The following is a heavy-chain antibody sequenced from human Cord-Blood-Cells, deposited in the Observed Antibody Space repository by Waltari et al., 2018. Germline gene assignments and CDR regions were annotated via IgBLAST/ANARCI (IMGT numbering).Heavy chain of an antibody. J-gene: IGHJ4*02. D-gene: IGHD1-1*01. CDR3: ARAVRERRIDY. CDR1: GFTFSSYS. Sequence: EVQLVESGGGLVKPGGSLRLSCAASGFTFSSYSMNWVRQAPGKGLGWVSSISSSSSYIYYADSVKGRFTISRDNAKNSLYLQMNSLGAEDTAVYYCARAVRERRIDYWGQGTLVTVSS. CDR2: ISSSSSYI. V-gene: IGHV3-21*01.